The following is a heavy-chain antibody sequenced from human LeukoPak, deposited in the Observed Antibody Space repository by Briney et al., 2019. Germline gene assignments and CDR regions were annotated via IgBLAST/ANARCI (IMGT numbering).Heavy chain of an antibody. CDR1: GFTFSNYW. Sequence: GGSLRLSCAASGFTFSNYWMSWVRQAPGKGLDWVANIKQDGSDKYYVDSVKGRFTISRDNAKNSLFPQMNSLRAEDTAVYYCARGFGGYAYWGQGTLVTVSS. D-gene: IGHD5-12*01. J-gene: IGHJ4*02. V-gene: IGHV3-7*04. CDR3: ARGFGGYAY. CDR2: IKQDGSDK.